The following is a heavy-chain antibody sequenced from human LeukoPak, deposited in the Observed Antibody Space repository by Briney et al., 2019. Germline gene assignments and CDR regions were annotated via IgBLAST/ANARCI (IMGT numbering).Heavy chain of an antibody. J-gene: IGHJ5*02. CDR3: ASDSSSWYEGFDP. CDR1: GYTFTSYG. V-gene: IGHV1-18*01. Sequence: ASVKVSCKASGYTFTSYGISWVRQAPGQGLEWMGWISAYNGNTNYAQKLQGRVTMTTDTSTSTAYMELSSLRSEDTAVYYCASDSSSWYEGFDPWGQGTLVTVSS. D-gene: IGHD6-13*01. CDR2: ISAYNGNT.